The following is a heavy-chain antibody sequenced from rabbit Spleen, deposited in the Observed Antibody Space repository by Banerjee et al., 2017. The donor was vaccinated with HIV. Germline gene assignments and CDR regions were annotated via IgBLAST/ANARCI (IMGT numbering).Heavy chain of an antibody. CDR3: ARDAGTGDYIDVYFSL. D-gene: IGHD8-1*01. CDR1: GVSFSDNSY. J-gene: IGHJ4*01. Sequence: QSLEESGGDLVKPGASLTLTCIASGVSFSDNSYMCWVRQAPGKGLEWIACINIVTGKSVYASWAKGRFIMSRTSSTTVTLQMTSLTAADTATYFCARDAGTGDYIDVYFSLWAPGTLVTVS. CDR2: INIVTGKS. V-gene: IGHV1S40*01.